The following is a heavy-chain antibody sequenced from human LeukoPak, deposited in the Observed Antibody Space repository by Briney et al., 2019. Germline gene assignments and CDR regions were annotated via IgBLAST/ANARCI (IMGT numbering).Heavy chain of an antibody. CDR3: ARDYYGSGSYPVDY. CDR1: GFTFSSYS. CDR2: ISSSSTI. D-gene: IGHD3-10*01. V-gene: IGHV3-48*01. Sequence: DPGGSLRLSCAASGFTFSSYSMNWVRQAPGKGLEWVSYISSSSTIYYADSVKGRFTISRDNAKNSLYLQMNSLRAEDTAVYYCARDYYGSGSYPVDYWGQGTLVTVSS. J-gene: IGHJ4*02.